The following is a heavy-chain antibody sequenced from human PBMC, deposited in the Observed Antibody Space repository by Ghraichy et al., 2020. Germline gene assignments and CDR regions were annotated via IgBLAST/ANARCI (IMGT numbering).Heavy chain of an antibody. CDR1: GGSISSSSYY. V-gene: IGHV4-39*01. CDR2: IYYTGST. CDR3: ARPQSDYNYAIDV. Sequence: SETLSLTCTVSGGSISSSSYYWAWIRQPPGKGLEWIGSIYYTGSTYYNPSLKSRVTISVDRSKNQFSLKVSSVTAADTAVYYCARPQSDYNYAIDVWGQGTTVTVSS. J-gene: IGHJ6*02.